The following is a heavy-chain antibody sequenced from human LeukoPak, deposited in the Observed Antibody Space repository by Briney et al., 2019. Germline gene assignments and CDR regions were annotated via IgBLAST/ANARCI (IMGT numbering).Heavy chain of an antibody. J-gene: IGHJ4*02. CDR2: INPNSGGT. D-gene: IGHD6-19*01. Sequence: ASVKVSCKASGYTFTGYYMHWVRQAPGQGLEWMGWINPNSGGTNYAQKFQGRVTMTRDTSISTAYMELSRLRSDDTAVYYCARDGGKRQWLTYFDYWGQGTLVTVSS. V-gene: IGHV1-2*02. CDR3: ARDGGKRQWLTYFDY. CDR1: GYTFTGYY.